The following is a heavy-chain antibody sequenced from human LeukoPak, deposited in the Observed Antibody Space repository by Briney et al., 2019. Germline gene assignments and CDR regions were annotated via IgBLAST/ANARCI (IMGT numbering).Heavy chain of an antibody. CDR1: GFTFSSYS. Sequence: PGGSLRLSCAASGFTFSSYSMNWVCQAPGKGLEWVSSISSSSSYIYYADSVKGRFTISRDNAKNSLYLQMNSLRAEDTAVYYCAPYPLGGDFQHWGQGTLVTVSS. D-gene: IGHD4-23*01. J-gene: IGHJ1*01. V-gene: IGHV3-21*01. CDR2: ISSSSSYI. CDR3: APYPLGGDFQH.